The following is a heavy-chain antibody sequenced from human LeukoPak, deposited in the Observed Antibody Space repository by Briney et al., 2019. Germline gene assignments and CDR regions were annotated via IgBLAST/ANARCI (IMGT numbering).Heavy chain of an antibody. V-gene: IGHV4-59*08. Sequence: SETLSLTCTVSGGSFSSYYWSWIRQPPGKGLEWIGYINYSGSTNHNPSLKSRVTISVDTSKNQFSLKLSSVTAADTAVYYCARHLGSGWPTKVYYYYGMDVWGQGTTVTVSS. CDR2: INYSGST. CDR1: GGSFSSYY. D-gene: IGHD6-19*01. CDR3: ARHLGSGWPTKVYYYYGMDV. J-gene: IGHJ6*02.